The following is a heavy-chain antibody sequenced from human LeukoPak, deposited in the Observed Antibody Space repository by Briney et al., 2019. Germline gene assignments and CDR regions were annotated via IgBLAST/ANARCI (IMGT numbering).Heavy chain of an antibody. J-gene: IGHJ6*03. Sequence: SETLSLTCTVSGYSISSTYYWGWIRQPPGKGLEWIGIIYRGGSTSYNPSLKSRVTISVDTSKNQFSLKLTSVTAADTAVYSCASTLIPYDSSGYYIGYYYYMDVWGKGTTVTISS. CDR2: IYRGGST. CDR3: ASTLIPYDSSGYYIGYYYYMDV. CDR1: GYSISSTYY. D-gene: IGHD3-22*01. V-gene: IGHV4-38-2*02.